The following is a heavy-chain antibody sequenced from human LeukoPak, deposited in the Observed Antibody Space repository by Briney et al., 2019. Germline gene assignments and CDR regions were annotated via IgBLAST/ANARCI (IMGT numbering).Heavy chain of an antibody. J-gene: IGHJ4*02. CDR2: ISYDGSNK. Sequence: GRSLRLSCAASGFTFSSYAMHWVRQAPGKGLEWVAVISYDGSNKYYADSVKGRFTISRDNSKNTLYLQMNSLRAEDTAVYYCAKAPPIWFGELLSWGQGTLVTVSS. D-gene: IGHD3-10*01. V-gene: IGHV3-30-3*01. CDR1: GFTFSSYA. CDR3: AKAPPIWFGELLS.